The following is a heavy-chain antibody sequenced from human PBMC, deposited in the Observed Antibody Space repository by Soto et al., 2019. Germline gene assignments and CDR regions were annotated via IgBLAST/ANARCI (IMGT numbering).Heavy chain of an antibody. J-gene: IGHJ6*02. Sequence: SQTLSLTCAISGDSVSSNSAAWNWIRQSPSRGLEWLGRTYYRSKWYNDYAVSVKSRITINPDTSKNQLSLQLNSVTPEDTAVYYCTTDYYGSGSYYTLYYYYYGMDVWGQGTTVTVSS. V-gene: IGHV6-1*01. CDR1: GDSVSSNSAA. D-gene: IGHD3-10*01. CDR2: TYYRSKWYN. CDR3: TTDYYGSGSYYTLYYYYYGMDV.